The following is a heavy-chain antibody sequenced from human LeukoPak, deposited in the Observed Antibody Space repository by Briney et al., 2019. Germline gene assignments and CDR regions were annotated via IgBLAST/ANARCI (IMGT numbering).Heavy chain of an antibody. CDR3: ARASRHYYDVLGSLGAFDV. J-gene: IGHJ3*01. D-gene: IGHD3-22*01. CDR1: GYTFANYA. V-gene: IGHV1-3*01. Sequence: ASVKVSCKASGYTFANYALHWVRQAPGQRLEWMGWINAGNGNTKYSQKFQGRVTITRDTSASTDYMELSNLRSEDTAVYYCARASRHYYDVLGSLGAFDVWGQGTMVTVSS. CDR2: INAGNGNT.